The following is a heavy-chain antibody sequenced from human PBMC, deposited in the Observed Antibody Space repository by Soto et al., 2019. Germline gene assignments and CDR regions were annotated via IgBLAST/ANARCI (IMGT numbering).Heavy chain of an antibody. V-gene: IGHV1-3*01. CDR3: ACGRGVRCPGKYYLDS. J-gene: IGHJ5*01. D-gene: IGHD1-26*01. Sequence: QVQFVQSGAEVRKPGDSVKVSCKASGYSFKDYAVYWVRQAPGQRLEWLGWINAGNGDTKYSQNFQGRVTISRDRSARTTDMELGSLRTGDTAVYYCACGRGVRCPGKYYLDSWGQGSLVTVSS. CDR1: GYSFKDYA. CDR2: INAGNGDT.